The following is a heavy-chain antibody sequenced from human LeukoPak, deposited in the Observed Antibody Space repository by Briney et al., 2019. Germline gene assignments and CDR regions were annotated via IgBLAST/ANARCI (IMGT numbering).Heavy chain of an antibody. CDR1: GGSISSGGYS. D-gene: IGHD4-17*01. J-gene: IGHJ4*02. CDR3: ARGVDGDYVAYYFDY. Sequence: NSSQTLSLTCAVSGGSISSGGYSWSWIRQPPGKGLEWIGYIYHSGSTYYNPSLRSPVTISVDRSKNQFSLKLSSVTAADTAVYYCARGVDGDYVAYYFDYWGQGTLVTVSS. V-gene: IGHV4-30-2*01. CDR2: IYHSGST.